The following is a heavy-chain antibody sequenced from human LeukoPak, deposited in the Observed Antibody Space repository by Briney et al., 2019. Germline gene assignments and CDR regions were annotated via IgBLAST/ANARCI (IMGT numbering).Heavy chain of an antibody. CDR1: GFTFSSYS. V-gene: IGHV3-48*02. Sequence: GGALRPSCAASGFTFSSYSMNWVRPAPGKGLEWVSYISSSSSTIYYADSVKGRFTISRDNAKNSLYLQMNSLRDEDTAVYYCARDGYKTRGPYGYWGQGTLVTVSS. J-gene: IGHJ4*02. CDR2: ISSSSSTI. D-gene: IGHD5-24*01. CDR3: ARDGYKTRGPYGY.